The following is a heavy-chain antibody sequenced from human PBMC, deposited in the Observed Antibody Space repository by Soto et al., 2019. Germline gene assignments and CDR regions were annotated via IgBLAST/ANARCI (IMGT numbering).Heavy chain of an antibody. D-gene: IGHD2-2*01. Sequence: GGSLRLSFAASGFTFSSYAMHLVRQAPGKGLEWVAVISYDGSNKYYADSVKGRFTISRDNSKNTLYLQMNSLRAEDTAVYYCARVPGYCSSTSCYGWFDPWGQGTQVTVS. V-gene: IGHV3-30-3*01. CDR3: ARVPGYCSSTSCYGWFDP. J-gene: IGHJ5*02. CDR1: GFTFSSYA. CDR2: ISYDGSNK.